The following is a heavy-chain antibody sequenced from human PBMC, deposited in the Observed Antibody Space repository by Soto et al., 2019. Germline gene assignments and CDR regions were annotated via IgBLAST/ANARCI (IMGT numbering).Heavy chain of an antibody. V-gene: IGHV1-2*02. J-gene: IGHJ4*02. CDR1: GYTFTGYY. D-gene: IGHD2-21*02. CDR3: ARQLAYCGGDCYTEPIEY. CDR2: VNPRSGDT. Sequence: ASVKVSCKASGYTFTGYYIHWVRQAPGQGLEWMGWVNPRSGDTNYAQKFQGRVTMTRDTSISTAYMELSRLRSDDTAVYYCARQLAYCGGDCYTEPIEYWGQGTLVTVSS.